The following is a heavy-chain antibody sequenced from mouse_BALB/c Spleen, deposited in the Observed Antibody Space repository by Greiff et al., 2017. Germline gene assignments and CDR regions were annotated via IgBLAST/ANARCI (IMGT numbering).Heavy chain of an antibody. Sequence: EVKLVESGGGLVKPGGSLKLSCAASGFAFSSYDMSWVRQTPEKRLEWVAYISSGGGSTYYPDTVKGRFTISRDNAKNTLYLQMSSLKSEDTAMYYCARRDYGRAMDYWGQGTSVTVSS. CDR3: ARRDYGRAMDY. CDR1: GFAFSSYD. J-gene: IGHJ4*01. D-gene: IGHD1-1*02. V-gene: IGHV5-12-1*01. CDR2: ISSGGGST.